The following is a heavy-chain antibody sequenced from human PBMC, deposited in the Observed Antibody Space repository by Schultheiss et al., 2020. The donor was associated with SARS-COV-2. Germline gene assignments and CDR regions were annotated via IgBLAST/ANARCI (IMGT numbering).Heavy chain of an antibody. CDR1: GGSISSSNW. Sequence: SETLSLTCAVSGGSISSSNWWSWIRQPPGKGLEWIGYIYYSGSTNYNPSLKSRVTISVDTSKNQFSLKLNSVTAADTAVYYCARDLYGGMDVWGQGTTVTVSS. D-gene: IGHD3-10*01. CDR3: ARDLYGGMDV. J-gene: IGHJ6*02. V-gene: IGHV4-61*01. CDR2: IYYSGST.